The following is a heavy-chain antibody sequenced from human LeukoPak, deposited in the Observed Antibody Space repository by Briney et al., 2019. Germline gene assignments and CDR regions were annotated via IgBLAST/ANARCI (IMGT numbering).Heavy chain of an antibody. Sequence: GGSLRLSCAASGFTFSSYSMNWVRQAPGKGLEWVSYISSSSSTIYYADSVKGRFTISRDNAKNSLYLQMNSLRAEDTAVYYCARSITMVRGGGMDVWGQGTTVTVSS. D-gene: IGHD3-10*01. V-gene: IGHV3-48*04. CDR3: ARSITMVRGGGMDV. J-gene: IGHJ6*02. CDR2: ISSSSSTI. CDR1: GFTFSSYS.